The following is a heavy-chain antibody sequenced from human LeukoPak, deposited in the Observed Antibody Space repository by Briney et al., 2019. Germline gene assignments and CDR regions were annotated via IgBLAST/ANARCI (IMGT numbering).Heavy chain of an antibody. CDR2: MKPNSANT. Sequence: ASVKVSCKASGYSFSSYDINWVRQAPGQGLECMVRMKPNSANTGYAQKFQGRATMTRNTPIKTAYMEFSSLTSVDTALYYCSRVPRYLYGMDVSGQGATVIVSS. J-gene: IGHJ6*02. V-gene: IGHV1-8*01. CDR3: SRVPRYLYGMDV. CDR1: GYSFSSYD.